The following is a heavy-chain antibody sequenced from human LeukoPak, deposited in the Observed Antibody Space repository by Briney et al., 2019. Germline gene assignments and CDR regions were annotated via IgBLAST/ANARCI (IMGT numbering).Heavy chain of an antibody. J-gene: IGHJ4*02. D-gene: IGHD5-18*01. CDR2: IKSKRDGETT. CDR3: TTDGGVIGQVWLSY. V-gene: IGHV3-15*01. CDR1: GFTSMNAW. Sequence: PGGSLRLSCAASGFTSMNAWTSWVRQAPGKALEWVARIKSKRDGETTGYAAPVKGRFTISRDDSKNTLYLQMNSLKTEDTALYYCTTDGGVIGQVWLSYWGQGTLVTVSS.